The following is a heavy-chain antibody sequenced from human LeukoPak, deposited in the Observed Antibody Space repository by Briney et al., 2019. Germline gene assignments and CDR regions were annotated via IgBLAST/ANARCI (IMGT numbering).Heavy chain of an antibody. J-gene: IGHJ4*02. CDR1: GFTFSSYS. V-gene: IGHV3-21*01. Sequence: GGSLRLSCAASGFTFSSYSMNWVRQAPGKGLEWVSSISSSSRYIYYADSVKGRFTISRDNSKNTLYLQMNSLRAEDTAVYYCAKDQEEGTSSGVFDYWGQGTLVTVSS. D-gene: IGHD2-2*01. CDR3: AKDQEEGTSSGVFDY. CDR2: ISSSSRYI.